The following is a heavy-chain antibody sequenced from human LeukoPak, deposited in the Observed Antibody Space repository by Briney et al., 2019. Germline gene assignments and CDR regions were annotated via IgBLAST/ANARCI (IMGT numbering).Heavy chain of an antibody. CDR3: ARGLIVVVTAISYYYYGMDV. Sequence: SVKVSCKASGGTFSSYAISWVRQAPGQGLEWMGGIIPIFGTANYAQKFQGRVTITADESTSTAYMELSSPRSEDTAVYYCARGLIVVVTAISYYYYGMDVWGQGTTVTVSS. CDR1: GGTFSSYA. D-gene: IGHD2-21*02. V-gene: IGHV1-69*13. J-gene: IGHJ6*02. CDR2: IIPIFGTA.